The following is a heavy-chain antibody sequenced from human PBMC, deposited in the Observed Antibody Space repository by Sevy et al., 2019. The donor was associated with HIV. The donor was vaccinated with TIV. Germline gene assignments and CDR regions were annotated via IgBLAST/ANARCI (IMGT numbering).Heavy chain of an antibody. CDR2: LSFGCGEI. V-gene: IGHV3-23*01. J-gene: IGHJ4*02. CDR1: GFTFSKYS. Sequence: GGSLRLSCAASGFTFSKYSMSWVRQPPGKGLEWVSTLSFGCGEINYADSVKGRFTMSRANSKSSVYLQMNNLRPEDTAVYYCAREGCTKPHDYWGQGTLVTVSS. D-gene: IGHD2-8*01. CDR3: AREGCTKPHDY.